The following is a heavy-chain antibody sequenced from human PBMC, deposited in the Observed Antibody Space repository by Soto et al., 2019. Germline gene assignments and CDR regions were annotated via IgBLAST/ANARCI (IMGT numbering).Heavy chain of an antibody. CDR1: GGSFSGYY. CDR2: INHSGST. Sequence: SETLSLTCAVYGGSFSGYYWSWIRQPPGKGLEWIGEINHSGSTNYNPSLKSRVTISVDTSKNQFSLKLSSVTAADAAVYYCARLLGKAVAGTPTYNWFDPWGQGTLVTVSS. D-gene: IGHD6-19*01. CDR3: ARLLGKAVAGTPTYNWFDP. V-gene: IGHV4-34*01. J-gene: IGHJ5*02.